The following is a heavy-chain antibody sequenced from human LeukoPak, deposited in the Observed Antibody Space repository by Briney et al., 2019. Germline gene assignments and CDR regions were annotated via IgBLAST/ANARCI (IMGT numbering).Heavy chain of an antibody. Sequence: GGSLRLSCAASGFTFSNYAMSWVRQAPGKGLEWVSAMWCRGGSTYYADSVKGRFTISRDNSKNTLYLQMNNLRPGDTAVYYCAKDVLSTVDTMIVVVIPSGFDYWGQGTLVTVSS. CDR2: MWCRGGST. CDR1: GFTFSNYA. J-gene: IGHJ4*02. D-gene: IGHD3-22*01. V-gene: IGHV3-23*01. CDR3: AKDVLSTVDTMIVVVIPSGFDY.